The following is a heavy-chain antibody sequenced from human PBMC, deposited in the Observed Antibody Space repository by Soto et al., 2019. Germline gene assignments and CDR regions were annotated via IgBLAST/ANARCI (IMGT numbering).Heavy chain of an antibody. Sequence: SETLSLTCTVSGGSISSSSYYWGWIRQPPGKGLEWIGSIYYSGSTYYNPSLKSRVTISVDTSKNQFSLKLSSVTAAGTAVYYCARVYSGYDFAFDIWGQGTMVTVSS. CDR1: GGSISSSSYY. CDR3: ARVYSGYDFAFDI. V-gene: IGHV4-39*07. CDR2: IYYSGST. D-gene: IGHD5-12*01. J-gene: IGHJ3*02.